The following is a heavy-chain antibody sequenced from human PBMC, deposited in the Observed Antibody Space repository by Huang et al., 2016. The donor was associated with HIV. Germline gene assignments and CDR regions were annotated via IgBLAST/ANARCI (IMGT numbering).Heavy chain of an antibody. CDR2: SYPADSHT. Sequence: EVQLVQSEAEVKKPGESLKISCRGSGYSFGNYWIGWVRQRPGEGLQWIGVSYPADSHTRYSPSFQGQITFSTDKSTRTAYLQWSSLQASDTAIYYCARSEVLVTAVPFDHWGQGTLVTVSS. V-gene: IGHV5-51*03. CDR1: GYSFGNYW. CDR3: ARSEVLVTAVPFDH. J-gene: IGHJ4*02. D-gene: IGHD2-21*02.